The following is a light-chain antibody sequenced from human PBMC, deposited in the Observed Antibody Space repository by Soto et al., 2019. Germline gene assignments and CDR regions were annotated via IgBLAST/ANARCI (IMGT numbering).Light chain of an antibody. CDR1: QGIKND. CDR3: LQDYNYPYT. V-gene: IGKV1-6*01. Sequence: AIQMTQSPSSLSASVGDRVTITCRASQGIKNDVAWYQHKPGKAPKLLIYAASSLQSGVPPRFSGSGSGTDFTLTISSLQPEDFATYYCLQDYNYPYTFGQGTKLEIK. CDR2: AAS. J-gene: IGKJ2*01.